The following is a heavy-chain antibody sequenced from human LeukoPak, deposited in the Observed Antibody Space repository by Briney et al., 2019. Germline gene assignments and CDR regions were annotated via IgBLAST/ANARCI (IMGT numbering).Heavy chain of an antibody. CDR3: ALSGGYCSGGSCSNWYFDL. D-gene: IGHD2-15*01. Sequence: SETLSLTCTVSGGSISSYYWSWIRQPPGKGLEWIGYIYYSGSTNYNPSLKSRVTISVDTSKNQFSLKLSSVTAADTAVYYCALSGGYCSGGSCSNWYFDLWGRGTLVTVSS. CDR2: IYYSGST. V-gene: IGHV4-59*08. CDR1: GGSISSYY. J-gene: IGHJ2*01.